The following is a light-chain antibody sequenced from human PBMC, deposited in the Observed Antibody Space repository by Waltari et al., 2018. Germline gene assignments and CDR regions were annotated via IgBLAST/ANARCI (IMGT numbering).Light chain of an antibody. CDR1: SSNIGTNF. CDR2: EDN. CDR3: GTWDNSLDAKL. V-gene: IGLV1-51*02. Sequence: QSVLTQPPSVSAAPGQKVTISCSGSSSNIGTNFVSWYQQLPGTAPKLLIYEDNKRPATIPDRFSGSKSGTSATLGITGLQTGDEADYCCGTWDNSLDAKLFGGGTRLTVL. J-gene: IGLJ2*01.